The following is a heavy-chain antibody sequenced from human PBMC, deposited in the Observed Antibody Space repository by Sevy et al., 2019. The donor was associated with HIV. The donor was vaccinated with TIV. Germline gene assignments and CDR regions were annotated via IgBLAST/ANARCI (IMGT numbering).Heavy chain of an antibody. Sequence: GGSLRLSCAASEFMFSTYPMHWVRQAPGKGLEWVAVISYDGSSHYYADSVKGRFTISRDNSKNTLFLQMNSLRLEDTAFYYCARDAGYSTDWYPSDYWGQGTLVTVSS. V-gene: IGHV3-30-3*01. CDR2: ISYDGSSH. J-gene: IGHJ4*02. D-gene: IGHD6-19*01. CDR1: EFMFSTYP. CDR3: ARDAGYSTDWYPSDY.